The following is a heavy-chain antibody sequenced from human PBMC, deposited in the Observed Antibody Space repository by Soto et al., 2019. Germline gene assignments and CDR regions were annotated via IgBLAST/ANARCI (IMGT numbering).Heavy chain of an antibody. CDR3: ARAPVYDSSGYYIY. CDR2: IYSGGST. J-gene: IGHJ4*02. V-gene: IGHV3-53*01. CDR1: VFTVISNY. D-gene: IGHD3-22*01. Sequence: GWSLRLSCAYSVFTVISNYMSWVRQAPGKGLEWVSVIYSGGSTYYADSVKGRFTISRDNSKNTLYLQMNSLRAEDTAVYYCARAPVYDSSGYYIYWGQGTLVTVSS.